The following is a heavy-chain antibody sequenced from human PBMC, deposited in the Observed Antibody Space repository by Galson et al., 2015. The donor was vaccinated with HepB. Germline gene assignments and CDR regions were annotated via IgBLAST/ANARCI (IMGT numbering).Heavy chain of an antibody. J-gene: IGHJ3*02. Sequence: SLRLSCAASGFIVSSNYMSWVRQIPGRGLEWVSVIYIGNNTYYADSVKGRFTISRDNSKNTLYLQMNSLRAEDTAVYYCARDRPNYYDSSSYYRTGFAFDIWGQGTMVTVSS. D-gene: IGHD3-22*01. CDR2: IYIGNNT. V-gene: IGHV3-53*01. CDR1: GFIVSSNY. CDR3: ARDRPNYYDSSSYYRTGFAFDI.